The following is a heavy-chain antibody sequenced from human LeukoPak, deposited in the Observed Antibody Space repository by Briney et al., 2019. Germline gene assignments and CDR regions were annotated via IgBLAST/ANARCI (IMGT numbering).Heavy chain of an antibody. D-gene: IGHD4-17*01. CDR1: GGSISSGGYS. CDR3: ARATTVTTFDY. J-gene: IGHJ4*02. CDR2: IYHSGST. Sequence: SQTLSLTCAVSGGSISSGGYSWSWIRQPPGKGLEWIGYIYHSGSTYYNPSLKSRVTISVDRSKNQFSLKLSSVTAADTAVYYCARATTVTTFDYWGQGTLDTVSS. V-gene: IGHV4-30-2*01.